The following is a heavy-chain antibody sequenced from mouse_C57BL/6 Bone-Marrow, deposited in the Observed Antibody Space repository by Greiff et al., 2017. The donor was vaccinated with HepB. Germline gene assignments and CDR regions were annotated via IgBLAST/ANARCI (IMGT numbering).Heavy chain of an antibody. CDR1: GYTFTSYG. CDR3: ARGYYGARFAY. V-gene: IGHV1-81*01. J-gene: IGHJ3*01. Sequence: VKLMESGAELARPGASVKLSCKASGYTFTSYGISWVKQRTGQGLEWIGEIYPRSGNTYYNEKFKGKATLTADESSSTAYMELRSLTSEDSAVYFCARGYYGARFAYWGQGTRVTVSA. D-gene: IGHD1-1*01. CDR2: IYPRSGNT.